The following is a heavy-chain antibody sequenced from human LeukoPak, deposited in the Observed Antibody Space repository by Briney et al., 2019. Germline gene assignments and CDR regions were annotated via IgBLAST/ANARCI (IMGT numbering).Heavy chain of an antibody. CDR3: AKLLAYGSGSYHPSPDAFDI. D-gene: IGHD3-10*01. CDR1: GFTFSSYG. J-gene: IGHJ3*02. V-gene: IGHV3-30*18. Sequence: GRSLRLSCAASGFTFSSYGMHWVRQAPGKGLEWVAVISYDGSNKYYADSVKGRFTISRDNSKNTLYLQMNSLRAEDTAVYYCAKLLAYGSGSYHPSPDAFDIWGQGTMVTVSS. CDR2: ISYDGSNK.